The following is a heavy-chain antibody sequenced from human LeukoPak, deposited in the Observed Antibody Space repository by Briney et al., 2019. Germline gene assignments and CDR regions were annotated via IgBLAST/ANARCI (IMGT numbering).Heavy chain of an antibody. CDR2: ISGSGGST. J-gene: IGHJ4*02. D-gene: IGHD5-12*01. CDR1: GFTSSSYV. Sequence: PGGSLRLSCETAGFTSSSYVMHWVRQAPGKGLEWASAISGSGGSTYYADSVKGLFTISRDNSKNTLYLQMNSLRAEDTAVYYCAKGLGYSGYESFDYWGQGTLVTVSS. CDR3: AKGLGYSGYESFDY. V-gene: IGHV3-23*01.